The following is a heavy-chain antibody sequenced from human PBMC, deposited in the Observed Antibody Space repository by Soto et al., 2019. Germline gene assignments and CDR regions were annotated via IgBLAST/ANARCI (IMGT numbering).Heavy chain of an antibody. CDR1: GFTFSSYS. CDR2: ISSSSSYI. J-gene: IGHJ5*02. D-gene: IGHD3-10*01. Sequence: EVQLVESGGGLVKPGGSLRLSCAASGFTFSSYSMNWVRQAPGKGLEWVSSISSSSSYIYYADSVKGRFTISRDNAKNSLYLQMNSLRAEDTAVYYCARATGGRSGRNWFDPWGQGTLVTVSS. V-gene: IGHV3-21*01. CDR3: ARATGGRSGRNWFDP.